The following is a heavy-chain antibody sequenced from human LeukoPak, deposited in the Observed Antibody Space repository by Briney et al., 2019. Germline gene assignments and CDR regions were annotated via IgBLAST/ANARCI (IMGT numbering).Heavy chain of an antibody. CDR2: ISYDGSNK. V-gene: IGHV3-30*18. CDR3: AKAGIRYFDWLFGYFDY. J-gene: IGHJ4*02. D-gene: IGHD3-9*01. CDR1: GFTFSSYG. Sequence: GGSLRLSCAASGFTFSSYGMHWVRQAPGKGLEWVAVISYDGSNKYYADSVKGRFTISRDNSKNTLYLQMNSLRAEDTAVYFCAKAGIRYFDWLFGYFDYWGQGTLVTVSS.